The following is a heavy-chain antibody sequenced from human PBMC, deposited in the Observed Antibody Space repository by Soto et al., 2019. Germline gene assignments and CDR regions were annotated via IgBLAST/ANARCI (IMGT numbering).Heavy chain of an antibody. Sequence: ASVKVSCKASGYTFTAYYVHWVRQAHGQGLEWIGWINPNSGGTNYAQKFQGEFTMTSDTSISTAYMELSSLRSDDTAVYYCARDRCTSDSCYAGFDDWGQVTLVTVSS. CDR3: ARDRCTSDSCYAGFDD. CDR1: GYTFTAYY. D-gene: IGHD2-2*01. V-gene: IGHV1-2*02. CDR2: INPNSGGT. J-gene: IGHJ4*02.